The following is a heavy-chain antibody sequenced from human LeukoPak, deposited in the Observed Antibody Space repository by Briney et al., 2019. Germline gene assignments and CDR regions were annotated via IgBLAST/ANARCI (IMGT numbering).Heavy chain of an antibody. V-gene: IGHV5-51*01. D-gene: IGHD6-13*01. CDR2: IYPGDSDT. CDR1: GYSFTSYW. Sequence: PGESLKISCKGSGYSFTSYWIGWVRQMPGKGLEWMGIIYPGDSDTRYSPSFQGQVTTSADKSISTAYLQWSSLKASDTAMYYCARPRIAAAGSGVYYFDYWGQGTLVTVSS. CDR3: ARPRIAAAGSGVYYFDY. J-gene: IGHJ4*02.